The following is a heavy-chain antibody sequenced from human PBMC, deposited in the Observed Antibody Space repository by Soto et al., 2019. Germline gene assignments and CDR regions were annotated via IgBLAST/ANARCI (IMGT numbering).Heavy chain of an antibody. V-gene: IGHV3-30-3*01. CDR3: ARDGADIVVVTATHGYYYGMDV. CDR2: ISYDGSNK. J-gene: IGHJ6*02. Sequence: QVQLVESGGGVVQPGRSLRLSCAASGFTFSSYAMHWVRQAPGKGLEWVAVISYDGSNKYYADSVKGRFTISRDNSKNTLYLQMNSLRAEDTAVYYCARDGADIVVVTATHGYYYGMDVWGQGTTVTVSS. D-gene: IGHD2-21*02. CDR1: GFTFSSYA.